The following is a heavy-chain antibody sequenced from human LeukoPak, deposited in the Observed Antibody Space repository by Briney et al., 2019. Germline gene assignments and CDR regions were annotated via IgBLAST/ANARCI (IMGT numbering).Heavy chain of an antibody. Sequence: GGSLRLSCAASGFTFSSYGMHWVRQAPGKGLEWVAVISYDGSNKYYADSVKGRFTISRDNSKNTLYLQMNSLRAEDTAVYYCAKDRTWTQQLGTRIDYWGQGTLVTVSS. CDR2: ISYDGSNK. CDR3: AKDRTWTQQLGTRIDY. D-gene: IGHD6-13*01. CDR1: GFTFSSYG. V-gene: IGHV3-30*18. J-gene: IGHJ4*02.